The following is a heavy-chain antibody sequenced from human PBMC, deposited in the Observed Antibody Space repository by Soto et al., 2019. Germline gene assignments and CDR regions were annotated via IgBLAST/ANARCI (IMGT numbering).Heavy chain of an antibody. Sequence: SVKVSCKASGFTFTSSAMQWVRQARGQRLEWIGWIVVGSGNTNYAQKFQERVTITRDMSTSTAYMELSSLRSEDTAVYYCAADPGNSGSYYTPIYWGQGTLVTVSS. D-gene: IGHD1-26*01. CDR3: AADPGNSGSYYTPIY. CDR1: GFTFTSSA. CDR2: IVVGSGNT. J-gene: IGHJ4*02. V-gene: IGHV1-58*02.